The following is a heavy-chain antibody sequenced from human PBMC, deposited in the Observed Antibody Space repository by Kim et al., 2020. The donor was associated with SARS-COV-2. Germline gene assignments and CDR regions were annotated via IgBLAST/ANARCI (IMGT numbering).Heavy chain of an antibody. CDR2: IYYSGST. V-gene: IGHV4-59*01. J-gene: IGHJ6*02. CDR3: AGQGIAAAGYYYYYGMDV. CDR1: GGSISSYY. D-gene: IGHD6-13*01. Sequence: SETLSLTCTVSGGSISSYYWSCIRQPPGKGLEWIGYIYYSGSTNYNPSLKSRVTISVDTSKNQFSLKLSSVTAADTAVYYCAGQGIAAAGYYYYYGMDVWGQGTTVTVSS.